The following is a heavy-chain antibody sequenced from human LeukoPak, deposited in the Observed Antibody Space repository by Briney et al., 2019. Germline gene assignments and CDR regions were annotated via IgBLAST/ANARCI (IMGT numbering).Heavy chain of an antibody. Sequence: GGSLRLSCAASGFTFDDYAMHWVRQAPGKGLEWVSGISWNSGSIGYADSVKGRFTISRDNAKNSLYLQMNSLRAEDTALYYCAKDLIAVASSHDAFDIWGQGTMVTVSS. D-gene: IGHD6-19*01. V-gene: IGHV3-9*01. CDR1: GFTFDDYA. CDR2: ISWNSGSI. CDR3: AKDLIAVASSHDAFDI. J-gene: IGHJ3*02.